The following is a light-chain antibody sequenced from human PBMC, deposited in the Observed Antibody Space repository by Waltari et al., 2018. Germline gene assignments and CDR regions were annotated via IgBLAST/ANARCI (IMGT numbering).Light chain of an antibody. CDR3: AAWDDSLNAWI. V-gene: IGLV1-44*01. CDR1: SSNIGRNS. CDR2: RID. Sequence: QSLLTQPPSISGAPGQRVTISCSGGSSNIGRNSVNWYEQVPGTAPKLLIFRIDQRPSGVADRVSGSKSGTSASLTITGLLSADEADYICAAWDDSLNAWIFGGGTRLTVL. J-gene: IGLJ3*02.